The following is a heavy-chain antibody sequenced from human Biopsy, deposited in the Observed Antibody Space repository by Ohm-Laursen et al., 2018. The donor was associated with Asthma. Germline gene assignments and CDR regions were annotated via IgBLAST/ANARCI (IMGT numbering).Heavy chain of an antibody. D-gene: IGHD3-16*01. V-gene: IGHV1-8*01. Sequence: ASVKVSCKASRYTFTSYDINWVRQATGQGLEWMGWMNPNSGNTGYPQNFQGRVTMTRDASISTAYMELSSLRSEDTAVYYCTRWSLRVRDTPNDYWGQGTLVTVSS. CDR1: RYTFTSYD. J-gene: IGHJ4*02. CDR3: TRWSLRVRDTPNDY. CDR2: MNPNSGNT.